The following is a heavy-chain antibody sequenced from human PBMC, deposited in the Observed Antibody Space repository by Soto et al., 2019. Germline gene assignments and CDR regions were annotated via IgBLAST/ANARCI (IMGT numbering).Heavy chain of an antibody. V-gene: IGHV1-8*01. CDR2: MNPNSGNT. CDR3: ARGIFGLVEMANNRFDP. Sequence: GASVKVSCKASGYTFTSYDINWVRQATGQGLEWMGWMNPNSGNTGYAQKFQGRVTMTRNTSISTAYMELSSLRSEDTAVYYCARGIFGLVEMANNRFDPLGQGTLVTVS. J-gene: IGHJ5*02. CDR1: GYTFTSYD. D-gene: IGHD3-3*01.